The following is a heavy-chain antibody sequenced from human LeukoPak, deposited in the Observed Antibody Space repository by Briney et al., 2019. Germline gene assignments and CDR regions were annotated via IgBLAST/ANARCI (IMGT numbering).Heavy chain of an antibody. CDR1: GFPFSSYF. V-gene: IGHV3-21*01. D-gene: IGHD3-10*01. J-gene: IGHJ4*02. CDR2: ISGSSSYI. Sequence: GGSLRLSCAASGFPFSSYFMNWVRQAPGKGLEWVSSISGSSSYIYDADSVKGRFTISRDNAKNSLYLQTNSLRAEETAVYYCATAGQEWFGELGFDQWGQGTLVIVSS. CDR3: ATAGQEWFGELGFDQ.